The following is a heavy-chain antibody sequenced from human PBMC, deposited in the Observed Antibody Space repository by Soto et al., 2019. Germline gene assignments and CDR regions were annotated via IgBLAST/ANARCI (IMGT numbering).Heavy chain of an antibody. J-gene: IGHJ3*02. D-gene: IGHD3-16*02. CDR1: GFTFSSYS. CDR3: ARGDYDYIWGSYGSLVVTDDAFDI. Sequence: GGSLRLSCAASGFTFSSYSMNWVRQAPGKGLEWVSSITSSSSYIYYADSVKGRFTISRDNAKNSLYLQMNSLRAEDTAVYYCARGDYDYIWGSYGSLVVTDDAFDIWCQGTMVTVSS. V-gene: IGHV3-21*01. CDR2: ITSSSSYI.